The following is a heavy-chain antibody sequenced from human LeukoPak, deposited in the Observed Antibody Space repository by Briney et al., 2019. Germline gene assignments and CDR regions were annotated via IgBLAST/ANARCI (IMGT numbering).Heavy chain of an antibody. V-gene: IGHV3-23*01. D-gene: IGHD6-19*01. CDR3: AKYSSGWSCLGY. CDR1: GFTFSSYA. J-gene: IGHJ4*02. CDR2: ISGSGGST. Sequence: GGSLRLSCAASGFTFSSYAMSWVRQAPGKGLEWVSAISGSGGSTYYADSVKGRFTISRDNSKNTLFLQMNSLRAEDTAVYYCAKYSSGWSCLGYWGQGTLVTVSS.